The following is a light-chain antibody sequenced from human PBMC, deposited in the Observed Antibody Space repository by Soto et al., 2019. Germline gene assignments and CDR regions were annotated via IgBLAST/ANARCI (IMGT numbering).Light chain of an antibody. V-gene: IGKV3-15*01. Sequence: EIVLTQSPGTLSLSPGEIATLYFRASQSVSSNLAWYQQKPGQAPRLLIYGASTRATSIPARFSGSGSGTEFTLTISSLQSEDFAVYYCHQYNNWPQSFGQGTKVDIK. J-gene: IGKJ1*01. CDR2: GAS. CDR1: QSVSSN. CDR3: HQYNNWPQS.